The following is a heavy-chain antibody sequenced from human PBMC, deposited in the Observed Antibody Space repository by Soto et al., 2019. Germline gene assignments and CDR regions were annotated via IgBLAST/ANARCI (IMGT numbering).Heavy chain of an antibody. J-gene: IGHJ1*01. CDR2: IYPGDSDT. CDR1: GYSFTTNW. Sequence: GESLKISCKGAGYSFTTNWSGWVRQMPGKGLEWMGVIYPGDSDTRYSPSFQGQVAISADKSINTAYLQWSSLKASDTAMYYCARHSGVAEDGNDWGQGTLVTVSS. D-gene: IGHD6-13*01. CDR3: ARHSGVAEDGND. V-gene: IGHV5-51*01.